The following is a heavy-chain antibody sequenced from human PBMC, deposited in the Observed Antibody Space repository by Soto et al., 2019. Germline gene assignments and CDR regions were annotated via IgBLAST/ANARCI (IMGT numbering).Heavy chain of an antibody. CDR2: IYYSGST. CDR3: ARGLPHYYYYYGMDV. V-gene: IGHV4-31*03. J-gene: IGHJ6*02. Sequence: PSETLSLTCTVSGGSISSGGYYWSWIRQHPGKGLEWIGYIYYSGSTYYNPSLKSRVTISVDTSKNQFSLKLSSVTAADTAVYYCARGLPHYYYYYGMDVWGQGTTVTVSS. CDR1: GGSISSGGYY.